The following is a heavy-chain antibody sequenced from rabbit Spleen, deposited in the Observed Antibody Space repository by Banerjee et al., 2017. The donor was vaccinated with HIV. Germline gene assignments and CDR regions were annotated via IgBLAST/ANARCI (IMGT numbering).Heavy chain of an antibody. CDR1: GVSFTNNNY. CDR2: IDTGSSGFT. V-gene: IGHV1S40*01. Sequence: QSLEESGGDLVKPGASLTLTCTASGVSFTNNNYMCWVRQAPGKGLEWIACIDTGSSGFTYFANWAKGRFTISKTSSTTVTLQMTSLTAADTATYFCARDTSSSFSSYGMDLWGQGTLVTVS. J-gene: IGHJ6*01. D-gene: IGHD1-1*01. CDR3: ARDTSSSFSSYGMDL.